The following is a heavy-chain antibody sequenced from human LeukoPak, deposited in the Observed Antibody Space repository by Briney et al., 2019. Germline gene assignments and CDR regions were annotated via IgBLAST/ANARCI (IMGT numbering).Heavy chain of an antibody. J-gene: IGHJ6*03. CDR1: GYSISSGYY. CDR3: ARVRYSSGWDHYYYMDV. CDR2: IYHSGST. V-gene: IGHV4-38-2*02. D-gene: IGHD6-19*01. Sequence: MSSETLSLTCTVSGYSISSGYYWGWIQQPPGKGLEWIGSIYHSGSTYYNPSLKSRVTISVDTSKNQFSLKLSSVTAADTAVYYCARVRYSSGWDHYYYMDVWGKGTTVTVSS.